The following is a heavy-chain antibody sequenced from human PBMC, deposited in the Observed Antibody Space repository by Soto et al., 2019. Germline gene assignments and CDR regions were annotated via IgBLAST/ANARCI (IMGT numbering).Heavy chain of an antibody. CDR1: GGSISSGGYY. CDR3: ARERRKPDYDILTGAKGDALDI. CDR2: IYYSGST. D-gene: IGHD3-9*01. Sequence: QVQLQESGPGLVKPSQTLSLTCTVSGGSISSGGYYWNWIRQHPGKGLEWIGYIYYSGSTYYNPSLKSRVTRSEDTSKNQFSLKLSSVTAADTAVYYCARERRKPDYDILTGAKGDALDIWGQGTMVTVSS. V-gene: IGHV4-31*03. J-gene: IGHJ3*02.